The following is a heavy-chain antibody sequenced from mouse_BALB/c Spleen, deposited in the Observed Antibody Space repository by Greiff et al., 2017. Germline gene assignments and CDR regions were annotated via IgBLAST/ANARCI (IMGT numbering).Heavy chain of an antibody. V-gene: IGHV1-82*01. CDR1: GYAFSSSW. D-gene: IGHD4-1*01. CDR3: ATNWDEAY. Sequence: VQLQQSGPELVKPGASVKISCKASGYAFSSSWMNWVKQRPGQGLEWIGRIYPGDGDTNYNGKFKGKATLTADKSSSTAYMQLSSLTSVDSAVYCCATNWDEAYWGQGTLVTVAA. J-gene: IGHJ3*01. CDR2: IYPGDGDT.